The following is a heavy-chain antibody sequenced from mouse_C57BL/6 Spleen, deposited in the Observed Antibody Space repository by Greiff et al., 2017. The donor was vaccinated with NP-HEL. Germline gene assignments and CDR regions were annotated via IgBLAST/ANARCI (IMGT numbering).Heavy chain of an antibody. J-gene: IGHJ4*01. CDR1: GFSFNTYA. CDR2: IRSKSNNYAT. V-gene: IGHV10-1*01. Sequence: EAGGGLVQPKGSLKLSCAASGFSFNTYAMNWVRQAPGKGLEWVSRIRSKSNNYATYYADSVKDRFTISRDDSESMLYLQMNNLKTEDTAMYYCVRGIAMDYWGQGTSVTVSS. CDR3: VRGIAMDY.